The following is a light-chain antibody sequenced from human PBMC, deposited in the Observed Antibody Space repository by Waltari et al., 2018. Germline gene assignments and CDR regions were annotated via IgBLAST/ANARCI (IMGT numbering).Light chain of an antibody. J-gene: IGLJ1*01. V-gene: IGLV2-11*01. CDR2: TVS. Sequence: GTAPRLLISTVSERPSGVSDRFSGSKSGNTASLTISGLQAEDEADYYCCSYRRGNTFIFGSGTRLTVL. CDR3: CSYRRGNTFI.